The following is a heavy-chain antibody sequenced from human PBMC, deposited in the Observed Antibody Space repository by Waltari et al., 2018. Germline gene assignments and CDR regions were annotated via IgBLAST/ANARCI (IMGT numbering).Heavy chain of an antibody. CDR2: INPSGGST. CDR3: ARDRRMVRGLGD. J-gene: IGHJ4*02. V-gene: IGHV1-46*01. CDR1: GYTFTSYY. Sequence: QVQLVQSGAEVKKPGASVKVSCKASGYTFTSYYMHWVRQAPGQGLEWMGIINPSGGSTSYAQNFQGRVTMTRDTSTSTVYMELSSLRSEDTAVYYCARDRRMVRGLGDWGQGTLVTVSS. D-gene: IGHD3-10*01.